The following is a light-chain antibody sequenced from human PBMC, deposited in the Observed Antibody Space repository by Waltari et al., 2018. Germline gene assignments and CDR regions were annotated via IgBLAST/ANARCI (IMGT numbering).Light chain of an antibody. CDR2: DVT. J-gene: IGLJ2*01. CDR1: NSDIGYYTY. Sequence: QSALTQPASVSGSPGQSITISCTGTNSDIGYYTYLSWYQQYPGKAPKLMIFDVTRWPSGVSHRFSGSKSGNTASLTISGLQAEDEADYFCAAYTSTNTVIFGGGTKVTVL. CDR3: AAYTSTNTVI. V-gene: IGLV2-14*01.